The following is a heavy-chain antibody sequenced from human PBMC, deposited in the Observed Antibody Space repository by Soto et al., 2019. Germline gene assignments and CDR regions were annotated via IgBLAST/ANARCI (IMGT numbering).Heavy chain of an antibody. CDR1: GYTFTSYG. V-gene: IGHV1-18*01. Sequence: QVQLVQSGAEVKKPGASVKVSCKASGYTFTSYGISWVRQAPGQGLEWMGWISAYNGNTNYAQKLQGRVTMTTDTSRSKDYMELKSLRPDDTAVYYCARLAVGIVGVPASVYYYYYMDVWGKGTTVTVSS. D-gene: IGHD2-2*03. CDR2: ISAYNGNT. CDR3: ARLAVGIVGVPASVYYYYYMDV. J-gene: IGHJ6*03.